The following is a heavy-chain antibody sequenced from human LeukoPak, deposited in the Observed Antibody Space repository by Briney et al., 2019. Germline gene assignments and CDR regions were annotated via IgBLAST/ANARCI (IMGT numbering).Heavy chain of an antibody. CDR2: IYYSGST. D-gene: IGHD5-24*01. CDR3: ARGRWLQLETWFDP. J-gene: IGHJ5*02. V-gene: IGHV4-30-4*01. CDR1: GGSISSGDYY. Sequence: SQTLSLTCTVSGGSISSGDYYWSWIRQPPGKGLEWIGYIYYSGSTYYNPSLKSRVTISVDTSKNQFSLKLSSVTAADTAVYYCARGRWLQLETWFDPWGQGTLVTVSS.